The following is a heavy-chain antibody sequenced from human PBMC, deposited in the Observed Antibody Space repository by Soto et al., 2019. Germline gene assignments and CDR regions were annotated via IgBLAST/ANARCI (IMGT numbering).Heavy chain of an antibody. CDR2: IIPICGTA. J-gene: IGHJ6*02. CDR1: GGTFSSYA. V-gene: IGHV1-69*01. CDR3: AREGEAAHPYYYGMDV. Sequence: QVQLVQSGAEVKKPGSSVKVSCKASGGTFSSYAISWVRQAPGQGLEWMGGIIPICGTANYAQKFQGRVTITADESTSTDYMELSSLRSEDTAVYYCAREGEAAHPYYYGMDVWGQGTTVTVSS. D-gene: IGHD6-6*01.